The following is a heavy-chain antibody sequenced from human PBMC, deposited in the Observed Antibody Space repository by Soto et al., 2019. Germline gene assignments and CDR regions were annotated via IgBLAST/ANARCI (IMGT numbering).Heavy chain of an antibody. CDR3: ASVGILVPTASTHYYYHLDV. V-gene: IGHV1-69*01. J-gene: IGHJ6*02. Sequence: QVQLVQSGAEVRKPGSSVTVSCKASGCTFSNYAISWVRQAPGQGLEWMGGIIPIVGTGSYAQKFQVRVTITADEPTTTAYMELSSLRFEATAVYYCASVGILVPTASTHYYYHLDVWGPGTTVTVSS. D-gene: IGHD2-2*01. CDR1: GCTFSNYA. CDR2: IIPIVGTG.